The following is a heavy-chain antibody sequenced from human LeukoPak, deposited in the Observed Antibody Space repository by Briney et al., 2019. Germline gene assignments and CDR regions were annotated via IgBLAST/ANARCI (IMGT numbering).Heavy chain of an antibody. CDR2: ITSSGGST. J-gene: IGHJ4*02. CDR3: VKGDYSGYTFPAFDY. D-gene: IGHD5-12*01. CDR1: GSTFSYYA. V-gene: IGHV3-64D*06. Sequence: QPGGSLRLSCSASGSTFSYYAMHWVRQAPGKGLEYVSGITSSGGSTYYTDSVKGRFTISRDNSNNTLYLQMSSLRAEDTAVYYCVKGDYSGYTFPAFDYWGQGTLVSVSS.